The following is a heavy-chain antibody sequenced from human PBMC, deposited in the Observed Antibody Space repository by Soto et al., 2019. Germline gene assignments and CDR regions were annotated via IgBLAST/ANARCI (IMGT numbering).Heavy chain of an antibody. CDR2: IKQDGSEK. CDR1: GFTFSSYW. V-gene: IGHV3-7*04. Sequence: EVQLMESGGGLVQPGGSLRLSCAGSGFTFSSYWMNWVRQAPGKGLEWVANIKQDGSEKYYVDSVKGRFSISRDNAQNSMYLQLNSLRAEETSVYYCAGGTGWLIDYWGQGTLVTVSS. D-gene: IGHD6-19*01. CDR3: AGGTGWLIDY. J-gene: IGHJ4*02.